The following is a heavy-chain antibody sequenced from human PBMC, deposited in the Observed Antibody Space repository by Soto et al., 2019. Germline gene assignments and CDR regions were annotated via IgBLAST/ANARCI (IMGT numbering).Heavy chain of an antibody. D-gene: IGHD2-2*01. V-gene: IGHV4-30-2*01. CDR3: ARVPDR. CDR1: GGSISSSGYY. J-gene: IGHJ5*02. CDR2: IYHSGST. Sequence: PSETLSLTCTVSGGSISSSGYYWGWIRQPPGKGLEWIGYIYHSGSTYYNPSLKSRVTISVDRSRNQFSLKLSSVTAADTAVYYCARVPDRWGQGTLVTVSS.